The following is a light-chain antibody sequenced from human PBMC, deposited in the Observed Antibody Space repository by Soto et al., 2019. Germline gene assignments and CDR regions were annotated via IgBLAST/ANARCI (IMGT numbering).Light chain of an antibody. Sequence: DIQMTQSPSSLSASVGDRVTITCRASQSITNYLNWYHPKPGKAPKLLIYAAYSLQSGVQSRFSGSGSATDFTLTISSLQPEDFATYYCQQTYISPLTFGGGTKVDIK. CDR3: QQTYISPLT. V-gene: IGKV1-39*01. J-gene: IGKJ4*01. CDR2: AAY. CDR1: QSITNY.